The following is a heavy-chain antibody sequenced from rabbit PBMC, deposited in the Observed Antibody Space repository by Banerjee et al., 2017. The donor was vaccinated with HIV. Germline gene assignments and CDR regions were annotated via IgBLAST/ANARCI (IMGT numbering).Heavy chain of an antibody. V-gene: IGHV1S40*01. CDR1: GIDFSSSYY. CDR3: TRTPNGYFAL. CDR2: IDTGNGGT. Sequence: QSLEESGGGLVKPEGSLTLTCTASGIDFSSSYYMCWVRQAPGKGLELIACIDTGNGGTYYASWAKGRFTISKTSSTTVTLQTTSLTAADTATYFCTRTPNGYFALWGPGTLVTVS. J-gene: IGHJ4*01.